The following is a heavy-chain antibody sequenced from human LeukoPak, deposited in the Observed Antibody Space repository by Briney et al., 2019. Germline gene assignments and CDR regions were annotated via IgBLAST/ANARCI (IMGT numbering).Heavy chain of an antibody. Sequence: PSQTLSLTCTVSGGSISSGAYYWSWIRQPAGKGLEWIGHIYTTGSTSYSPSLKSRVTISIDTSKNQFSLKLSSVTAADTAVYYCARHSVLLWFGEPAYFDYWGQGTLVTVSS. J-gene: IGHJ4*02. CDR1: GGSISSGAYY. CDR2: IYTTGST. CDR3: ARHSVLLWFGEPAYFDY. D-gene: IGHD3-10*01. V-gene: IGHV4-61*09.